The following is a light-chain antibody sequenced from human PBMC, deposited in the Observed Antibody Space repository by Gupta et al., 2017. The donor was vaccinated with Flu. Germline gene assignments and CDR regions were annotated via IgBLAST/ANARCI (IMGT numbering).Light chain of an antibody. CDR3: QAWHISSDHLRV. CDR2: DDN. V-gene: IGLV3-21*02. CDR1: NIGRKS. Sequence: SYVLTQPPSVSVAPGQTAKITCGGDNIGRKSAHWYQQKPGQAPVLVVYDDNDRPSGVPERFSGSNSGNTATLTITQVEAGDEADYYCQAWHISSDHLRVFGGGTKLTVL. J-gene: IGLJ3*02.